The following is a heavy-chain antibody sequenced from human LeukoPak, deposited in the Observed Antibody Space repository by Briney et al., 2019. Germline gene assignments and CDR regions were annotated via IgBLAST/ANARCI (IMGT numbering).Heavy chain of an antibody. Sequence: PSETLSLTCTVSGGSISSGGYYWSWIRQPAGKGLEWIGRMYTSGNTNYNPSLKSRATISVDTSKNQFSLELSSVTAADTAVYYCARGPLSSSYWFDPWGQGTLVTVSS. CDR3: ARGPLSSSYWFDP. J-gene: IGHJ5*02. CDR1: GGSISSGGYY. CDR2: MYTSGNT. V-gene: IGHV4-61*02. D-gene: IGHD6-6*01.